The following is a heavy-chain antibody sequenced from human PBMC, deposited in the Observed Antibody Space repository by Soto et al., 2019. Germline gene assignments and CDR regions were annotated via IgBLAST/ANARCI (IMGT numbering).Heavy chain of an antibody. D-gene: IGHD3-3*01. CDR3: AKRRNVLRFLEWASGMEV. V-gene: IGHV3-30*18. CDR2: ISDDGNNK. CDR1: GFTFSSYG. J-gene: IGHJ6*02. Sequence: GGSLRLSCEASGFTFSSYGIHWVRQAPGKGLECVAFISDDGNNKYYADSVKGRFTISRDNFRNTLYLQMNSLRGEDTAVYYCAKRRNVLRFLEWASGMEVWGQGTTVTVYS.